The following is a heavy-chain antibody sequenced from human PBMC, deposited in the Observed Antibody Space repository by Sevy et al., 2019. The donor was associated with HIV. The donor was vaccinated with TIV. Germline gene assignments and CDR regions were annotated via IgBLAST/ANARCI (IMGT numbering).Heavy chain of an antibody. CDR3: ARRTGKPLFLEVNGAFDI. D-gene: IGHD3-3*01. V-gene: IGHV3-21*01. Sequence: GGSLSLSCAAYGFTFSSYSMNWVRQAPGKGLEWVSSISSSSSYIYYADSVKGRCTTSRENAKNSLYLQMTSLRAEDTAGDYWARRTGKPLFLEVNGAFDIWGQGTMVTVSS. J-gene: IGHJ3*02. CDR2: ISSSSSYI. CDR1: GFTFSSYS.